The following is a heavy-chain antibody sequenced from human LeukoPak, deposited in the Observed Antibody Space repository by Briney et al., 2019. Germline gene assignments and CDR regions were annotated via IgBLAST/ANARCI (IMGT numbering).Heavy chain of an antibody. CDR2: ISSSGSTI. D-gene: IGHD4-23*01. CDR3: ARDYGGSSPFDY. V-gene: IGHV3-11*04. Sequence: PGGSLRLSCAGSGFTVSTNYMSWVRQAPGKGLEWVSYISSSGSTIYYADSVKGRFTISRDNAKNSLYLQMNSLRAEDTAVYYCARDYGGSSPFDYWGQGTLVTVSS. CDR1: GFTVSTNY. J-gene: IGHJ4*02.